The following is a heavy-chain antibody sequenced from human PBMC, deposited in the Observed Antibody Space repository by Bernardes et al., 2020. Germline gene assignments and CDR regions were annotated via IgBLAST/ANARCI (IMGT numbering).Heavy chain of an antibody. CDR1: GGSISSYY. V-gene: IGHV4-59*01. CDR3: ARGTRYYYDSSGLDAFDI. CDR2: IYYSGST. D-gene: IGHD3-22*01. J-gene: IGHJ3*02. Sequence: SETLSLTCTVSGGSISSYYWSWIRQPPGKGLEWIGYIYYSGSTNYNPSLKSRVTISVDTSKNQFSLKLSSVTAADTAVYYCARGTRYYYDSSGLDAFDIWGQGTMVTVSS.